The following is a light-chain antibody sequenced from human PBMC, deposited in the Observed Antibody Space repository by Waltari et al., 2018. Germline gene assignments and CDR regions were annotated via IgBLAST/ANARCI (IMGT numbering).Light chain of an antibody. V-gene: IGLV2-14*03. CDR2: DVG. CDR3: SSYTYINPPFL. J-gene: IGLJ1*01. Sequence: QSALTQPASVSGSPGQSITISCTRSSSHLGGFRFVSWYQQHQGKAPKLIIYDVGHRPSGVSNRFSGSKSGNTASLTISGLQPEDEADYYCSSYTYINPPFLFGTGTKVTLL. CDR1: SSHLGGFRF.